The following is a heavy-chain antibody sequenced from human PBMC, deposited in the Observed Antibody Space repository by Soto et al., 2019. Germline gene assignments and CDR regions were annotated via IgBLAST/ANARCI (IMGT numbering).Heavy chain of an antibody. D-gene: IGHD7-27*01. J-gene: IGHJ4*02. CDR1: GFSFSISP. Sequence: LRLSCAASGFSFSISPMHWVRQAPGKGPEWVALISYDGTNKFYADSVKGRFTISRDNSKSTLYLQVDSLRPEDAAVYYCARDPKTSGGQHWAFNYFDSWGQGTLVTVSS. CDR3: ARDPKTSGGQHWAFNYFDS. CDR2: ISYDGTNK. V-gene: IGHV3-30-3*01.